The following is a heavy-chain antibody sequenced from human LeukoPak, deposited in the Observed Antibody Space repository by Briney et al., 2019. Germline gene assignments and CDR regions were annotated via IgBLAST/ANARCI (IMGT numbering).Heavy chain of an antibody. D-gene: IGHD6-19*01. J-gene: IGHJ5*02. Sequence: GGSLRLSCAAPGFTFSSYEMNWVRQAPGKGLEWVSYISSSGSTIYYADSVKGRFTISRDNAKNSLYLQMNSLRAEDTAVYYCARAYSSGWYDWFDPWGQGTLVTVSS. CDR2: ISSSGSTI. V-gene: IGHV3-48*03. CDR1: GFTFSSYE. CDR3: ARAYSSGWYDWFDP.